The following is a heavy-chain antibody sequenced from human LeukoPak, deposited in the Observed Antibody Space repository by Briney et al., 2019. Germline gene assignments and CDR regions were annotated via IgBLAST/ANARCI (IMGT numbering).Heavy chain of an antibody. J-gene: IGHJ3*02. CDR3: AVVAATGAFDI. V-gene: IGHV1-2*06. Sequence: ASVKVSCKASGYTFTGYYMHWVRQAPGQGLEWMERINPNSGGTNYAQKFQGRVTMTRDTSISTAYMELSRLRSDDTAVYYCAVVAATGAFDIWGQGTMVTVSS. D-gene: IGHD2-15*01. CDR2: INPNSGGT. CDR1: GYTFTGYY.